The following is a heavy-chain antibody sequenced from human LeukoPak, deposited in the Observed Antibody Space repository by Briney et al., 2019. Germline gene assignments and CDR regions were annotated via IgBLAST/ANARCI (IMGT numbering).Heavy chain of an antibody. Sequence: GGSLRLSCAASGFTFSNYAMSWVRQAPGKGLEWVSTINSGGDSTYYAESVKGRFTISRDNAKNSLYLQMNSLRAEDTALYYCAKDITSGYSSSWFSGVYYYYGMDVWGQGTTVTVSS. V-gene: IGHV3-23*01. CDR3: AKDITSGYSSSWFSGVYYYYGMDV. D-gene: IGHD6-13*01. J-gene: IGHJ6*02. CDR2: INSGGDST. CDR1: GFTFSNYA.